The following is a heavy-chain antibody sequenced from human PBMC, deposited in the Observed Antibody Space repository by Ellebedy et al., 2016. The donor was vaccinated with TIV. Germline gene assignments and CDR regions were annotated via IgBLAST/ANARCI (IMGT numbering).Heavy chain of an antibody. CDR3: ARERSSDVVDGDWFDP. Sequence: GESLKISCAASGFTFSDYYMSWIRQAPGQGLEWVLYISSSGSTIYYADSVKGRFPISRDNAKNTLYLQMNSLRAEDTAVYYCARERSSDVVDGDWFDPWGQGTLVTVSS. CDR2: ISSSGSTI. V-gene: IGHV3-11*04. CDR1: GFTFSDYY. J-gene: IGHJ5*02. D-gene: IGHD2-15*01.